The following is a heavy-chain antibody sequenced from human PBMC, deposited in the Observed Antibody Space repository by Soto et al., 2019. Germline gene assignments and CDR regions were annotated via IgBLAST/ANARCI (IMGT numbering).Heavy chain of an antibody. V-gene: IGHV4-34*01. CDR1: GGSFSGYY. D-gene: IGHD1-26*01. CDR2: INHSGST. Sequence: PSETLSLPCAVYGGSFSGYYWSWIRQPPGKGLEWIGEINHSGSTNYNPSLKSRVTISVDTSKNQFSLKLSSVTAADTAVYYCARVLLLPYFDYWGQGTLVTVAS. CDR3: ARVLLLPYFDY. J-gene: IGHJ4*02.